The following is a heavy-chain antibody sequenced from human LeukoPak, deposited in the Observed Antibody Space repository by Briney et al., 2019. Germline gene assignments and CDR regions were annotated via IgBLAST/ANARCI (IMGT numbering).Heavy chain of an antibody. V-gene: IGHV3-48*02. D-gene: IGHD3-22*01. CDR1: GFTFSSYS. Sequence: GGSLRLSCAASGFTFSSYSMTWVRQAPGKGLEWVSYISSSSSTIYYADSVKGRFTISRDNAKNSLYLQMNSLRDEDTAVYYCASFGGDSSGYYPPQFDYWGQGTLVTVSS. CDR3: ASFGGDSSGYYPPQFDY. J-gene: IGHJ4*02. CDR2: ISSSSSTI.